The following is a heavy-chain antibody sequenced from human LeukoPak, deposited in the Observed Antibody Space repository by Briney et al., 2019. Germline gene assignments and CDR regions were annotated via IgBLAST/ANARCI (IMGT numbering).Heavy chain of an antibody. CDR1: GFTFSSYS. D-gene: IGHD6-19*01. CDR2: IDSTSHVM. J-gene: IGHJ4*02. V-gene: IGHV3-21*01. CDR3: ARDWPNTSAWYGDGIYY. Sequence: PGGSLRLSCAASGFTFSSYSMNWFRRAPGKGLEWVSFIDSTSHVMRYADSVKGRSTISRDNAKNSLYLQMNSLRAEDTAVYFCARDWPNTSAWYGDGIYYWGQGTLVTVSS.